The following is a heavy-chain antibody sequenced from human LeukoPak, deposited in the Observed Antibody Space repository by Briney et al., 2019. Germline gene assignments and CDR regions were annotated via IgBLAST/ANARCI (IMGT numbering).Heavy chain of an antibody. J-gene: IGHJ4*02. D-gene: IGHD3-10*01. V-gene: IGHV4-39*07. CDR3: AREWWGELLTSPFALDY. CDR2: ISCSGST. Sequence: SETLSLTCTVSGGAISSNTYYWGWIRQPPGKGLAWIGSISCSGSTYYNPSLKSRVTISLDTSKNQFSLKLSSVTAADTAVYYCAREWWGELLTSPFALDYWGQGTLVTVSP. CDR1: GGAISSNTYY.